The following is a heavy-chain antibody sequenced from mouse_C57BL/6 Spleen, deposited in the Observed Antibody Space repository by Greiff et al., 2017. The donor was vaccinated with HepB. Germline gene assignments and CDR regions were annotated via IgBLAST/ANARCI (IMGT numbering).Heavy chain of an antibody. V-gene: IGHV3-1*01. J-gene: IGHJ2*01. CDR1: GYSITSGYD. D-gene: IGHD3-3*01. Sequence: DVKLVESGPGMVKPSQSLSLTCTVTGYSITSGYDWHWIRHFPGNKLEWMGYISYSGSTNYNPSLKSRISITHDTSKNHFFLKLNSLTTEDTATYYCARGDGGGFDYWGQGTTLTVSS. CDR3: ARGDGGGFDY. CDR2: ISYSGST.